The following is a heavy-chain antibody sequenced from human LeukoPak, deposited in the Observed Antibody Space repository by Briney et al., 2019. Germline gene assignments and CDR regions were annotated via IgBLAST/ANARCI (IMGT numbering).Heavy chain of an antibody. J-gene: IGHJ4*02. D-gene: IGHD5-24*01. V-gene: IGHV3-53*01. Sequence: GRSLRLSCAASGFSVSSNYMSWVRQAPGKGLEWVSVIYSGGSTYYADSVKGRFTISRDNAKKSLYLQMNSLRAEDTAVYYCARETEMANLDYWGQGTLVTVSS. CDR1: GFSVSSNY. CDR2: IYSGGST. CDR3: ARETEMANLDY.